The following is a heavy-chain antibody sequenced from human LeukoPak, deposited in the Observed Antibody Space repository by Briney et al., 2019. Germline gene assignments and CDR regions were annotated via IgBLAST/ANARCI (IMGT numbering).Heavy chain of an antibody. J-gene: IGHJ5*02. Sequence: SAKVSCKASGGTFSSYAISWVRQAPGQGLEWMGGIIPIFGTANYAQKFQGRVTITTDESTSTAYMELSSLRSEDTAVYYCARGYCSSTSCYDWFDPWGQGTLVTVSS. CDR3: ARGYCSSTSCYDWFDP. CDR2: IIPIFGTA. CDR1: GGTFSSYA. D-gene: IGHD2-2*01. V-gene: IGHV1-69*05.